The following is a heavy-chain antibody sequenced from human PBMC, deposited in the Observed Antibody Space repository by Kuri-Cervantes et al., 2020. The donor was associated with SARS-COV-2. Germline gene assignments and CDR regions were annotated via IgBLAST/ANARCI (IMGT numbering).Heavy chain of an antibody. D-gene: IGHD1-26*01. V-gene: IGHV1-8*03. CDR1: GYTFTSYY. J-gene: IGHJ4*02. CDR2: MNPNSGNT. CDR3: ASSGSYSPFDY. Sequence: ASVKVSCKASGYTFTSYYMHWVRQAPGQGLEWMGWMNPNSGNTGYAQKFQGRVTITRNTSISTAYMELSSLRSEDTAVYYCASSGSYSPFDYWGQGTLVTVSS.